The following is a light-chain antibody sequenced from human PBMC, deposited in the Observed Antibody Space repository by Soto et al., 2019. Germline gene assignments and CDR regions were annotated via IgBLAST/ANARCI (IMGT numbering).Light chain of an antibody. CDR1: QSISSW. V-gene: IGKV1-5*03. CDR2: KAS. J-gene: IGKJ3*01. Sequence: DIQMTQSPSTLSASVGDRVTITCRASQSISSWLAWYQQKPGKAPKLLIYKASSLESGVPSRFSGSGSGTDFTLTISSLEPEDFAVYYCQQRSNWPPSFGPGTKVDIK. CDR3: QQRSNWPPS.